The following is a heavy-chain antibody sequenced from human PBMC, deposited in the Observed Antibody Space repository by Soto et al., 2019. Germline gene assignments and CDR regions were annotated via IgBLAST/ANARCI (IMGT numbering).Heavy chain of an antibody. J-gene: IGHJ4*02. V-gene: IGHV4-59*08. D-gene: IGHD2-15*01. Sequence: SETLSLTCTVSGGSISSYYWSWIRQPPGKGLEWIGYIYYSGSTNYNPSLESRVTISVDTSKNQFSLKLSSVTAADTAVYYCSCSHGSGGSCYSDRFDYWGQGTLVTVSS. CDR2: IYYSGST. CDR3: SCSHGSGGSCYSDRFDY. CDR1: GGSISSYY.